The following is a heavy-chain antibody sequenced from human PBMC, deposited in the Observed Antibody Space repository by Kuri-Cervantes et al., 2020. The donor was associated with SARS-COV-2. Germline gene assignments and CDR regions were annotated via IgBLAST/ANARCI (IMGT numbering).Heavy chain of an antibody. V-gene: IGHV1-69*13. CDR1: GYTLTSYG. Sequence: SVKVSCKASGYTLTSYGISWVRQAPGQGLEWMGGIIPIFGTANYAQKFQGRVTITADESTSTAYMELSSLRSEDTAVYYCARGRYVGSGSSYYYYYYMDVWGKGTTVTVSS. CDR2: IIPIFGTA. J-gene: IGHJ6*03. D-gene: IGHD3-3*01. CDR3: ARGRYVGSGSSYYYYYYMDV.